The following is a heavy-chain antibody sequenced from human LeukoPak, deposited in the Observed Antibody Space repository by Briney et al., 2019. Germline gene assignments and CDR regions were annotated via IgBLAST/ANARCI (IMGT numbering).Heavy chain of an antibody. J-gene: IGHJ6*03. Sequence: TTSETLSLTCTVSGGSISSYYWSWIRQPAGKGLEWIGRIYTSGSTNYNPSLKSRVTMSVDTSKNQFSLKLSSVTAADTAVYYCARGRVPAATNYYYYYMDVWGKRTTVTLSS. CDR2: IYTSGST. D-gene: IGHD2-2*01. CDR1: GGSISSYY. CDR3: ARGRVPAATNYYYYYMDV. V-gene: IGHV4-4*07.